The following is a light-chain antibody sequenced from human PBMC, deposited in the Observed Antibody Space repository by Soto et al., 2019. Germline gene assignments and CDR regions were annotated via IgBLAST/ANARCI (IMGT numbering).Light chain of an antibody. CDR3: SSYTSSRTRV. CDR1: SSDVGGYDF. CDR2: DVS. Sequence: QSVLTQPASVSGSPGQSITISCTGTSSDVGGYDFVSWYQHYSGKAPKLIIYDVSNRPSGVSDRFSGSKSGNTASLTISGLQAEDEADYYCSSYTSSRTRVFGSGTQLTVL. V-gene: IGLV2-14*03. J-gene: IGLJ7*01.